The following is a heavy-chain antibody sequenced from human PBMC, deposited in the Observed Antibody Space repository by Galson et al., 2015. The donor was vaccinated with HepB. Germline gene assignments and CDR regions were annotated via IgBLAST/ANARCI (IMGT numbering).Heavy chain of an antibody. Sequence: SLRLSCAASGFTFSSYWMHWVRQAPGKGLVWVSRINSDGSSTSYADSVKGRFTISRDNAKNTLYLQMNSLRAEDTAVYYCARSVIISSSWYTKTLTHYYYYYYGMDVWGQGTTVTVSS. CDR1: GFTFSSYW. D-gene: IGHD6-13*01. J-gene: IGHJ6*02. V-gene: IGHV3-74*01. CDR3: ARSVIISSSWYTKTLTHYYYYYYGMDV. CDR2: INSDGSST.